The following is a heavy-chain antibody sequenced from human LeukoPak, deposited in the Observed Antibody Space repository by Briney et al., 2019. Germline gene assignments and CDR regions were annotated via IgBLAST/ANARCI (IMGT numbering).Heavy chain of an antibody. V-gene: IGHV1-2*02. CDR1: GYTFTVYY. CDR3: ARGRFWNYVAYYYYYMDV. D-gene: IGHD1-7*01. CDR2: INPNSGGT. J-gene: IGHJ6*03. Sequence: ASVTVSCTASGYTFTVYYMHWVRQAPGQGLEWMGWINPNSGGTNYAQKFQGRVTMTRDTSISTANMELSRLRSDDTAVYYCARGRFWNYVAYYYYYMDVWGKGTTVTVSS.